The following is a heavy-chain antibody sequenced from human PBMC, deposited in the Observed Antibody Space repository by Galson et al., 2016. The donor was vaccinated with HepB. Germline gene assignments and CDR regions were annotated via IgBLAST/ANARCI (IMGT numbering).Heavy chain of an antibody. CDR1: GGSFSCASFSCYS. V-gene: IGHV4-34*01. CDR2: INLSGST. D-gene: IGHD6-19*01. CDR3: AGGGQWLGYHI. Sequence: ETLSRTCAVYGGSFSCASFSCYSWTWVRQPPGKGLEWIGEINLSGSTKYKSSLKNRVSMSVDTSKTPFSLKLGSVTAADTAGYFCAGGGQWLGYHIWGQGTLVTVSA. J-gene: IGHJ4*02.